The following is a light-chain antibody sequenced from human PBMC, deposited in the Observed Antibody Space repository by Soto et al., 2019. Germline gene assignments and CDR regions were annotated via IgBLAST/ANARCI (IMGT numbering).Light chain of an antibody. J-gene: IGKJ4*01. Sequence: EIVLTQFPATLSLSPGDGATLSCRASQSVSSYLAWYQQKRGQAPRLLIYDSSNRATGIPARFSGSGSGTDFSRMISSLEPEDFAVYYCQQRSVWPLTFGGGTKVEIK. CDR1: QSVSSY. V-gene: IGKV3-11*01. CDR3: QQRSVWPLT. CDR2: DSS.